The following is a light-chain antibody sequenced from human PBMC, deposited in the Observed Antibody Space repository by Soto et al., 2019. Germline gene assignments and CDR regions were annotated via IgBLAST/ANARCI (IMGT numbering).Light chain of an antibody. Sequence: QSALTQPPSASGSPGQSVTISCTGSSSDVGGYNYVSWYQQYPGKAPKLMIYDVEKRPSGVPDRFSGSKSGNTASLTISGLHAEDEAYYYCSSYTSSSTVVFGGGTKLTVL. J-gene: IGLJ2*01. CDR2: DVE. CDR1: SSDVGGYNY. V-gene: IGLV2-8*01. CDR3: SSYTSSSTVV.